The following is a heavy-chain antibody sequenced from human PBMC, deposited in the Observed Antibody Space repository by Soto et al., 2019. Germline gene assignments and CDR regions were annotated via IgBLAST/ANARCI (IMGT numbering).Heavy chain of an antibody. CDR2: VSGSGGST. D-gene: IGHD3-3*01. Sequence: EVQLLESGGGLVQPGGSLRLSCGDSGFTFSSYAMSWVRQVPGKGLEWVSAVSGSGGSTYYADSVKGRFTISRDNYNNTLYLQMNSLRAEDTAVYYCAKIPITIFGVVIIPYYYYMDVWGKGTTVTVSS. CDR1: GFTFSSYA. J-gene: IGHJ6*03. CDR3: AKIPITIFGVVIIPYYYYMDV. V-gene: IGHV3-23*01.